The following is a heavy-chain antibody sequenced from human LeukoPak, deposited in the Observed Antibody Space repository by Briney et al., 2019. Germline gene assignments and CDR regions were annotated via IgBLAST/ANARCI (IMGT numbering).Heavy chain of an antibody. CDR2: INPNSGGT. CDR1: GYTFTGYY. CDR3: ARDISRSSGATGY. D-gene: IGHD6-25*01. Sequence: ASVKVSCKASGYTFTGYYMHWVRQAPGQGLEWMGRINPNSGGTNYAQKFQGRVTMTRDTSISTAYMELSRLRSDDTAVYYCARDISRSSGATGYWGQGTLVTVSS. J-gene: IGHJ4*02. V-gene: IGHV1-2*06.